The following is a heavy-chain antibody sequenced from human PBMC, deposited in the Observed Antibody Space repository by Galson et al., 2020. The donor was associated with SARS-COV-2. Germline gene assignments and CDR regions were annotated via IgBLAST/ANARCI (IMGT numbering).Heavy chain of an antibody. CDR1: GFTFSSYA. CDR3: ARDRYGAGTHAEVDP. J-gene: IGHJ5*02. V-gene: IGHV3-30*04. D-gene: IGHD3-10*01. CDR2: ISYDGSNK. Sequence: GGSLRLSCTASGFTFSSYAMHWVRQAPGKGLEWVAVISYDGSNKYYADSVTGRFTISRDDSKNTLYLQMNSLRPDDTGLYYCARDRYGAGTHAEVDPWGQGTLVTVAS.